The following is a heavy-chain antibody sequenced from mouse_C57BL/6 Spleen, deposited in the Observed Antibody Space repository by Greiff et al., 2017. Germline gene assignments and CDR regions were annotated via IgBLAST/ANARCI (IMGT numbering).Heavy chain of an antibody. CDR1: GYSLTSYY. Sequence: VQLQQSGPELVKPGASVKISCKASGYSLTSYYLHWVKQRPGQGLEWIGWIYPGSGNTKYNEKFKGKATLTADTSSSTAYMQLSSLTSEDSAVYYCARGSGFDYWGQGTTLTVSS. CDR2: IYPGSGNT. CDR3: ARGSGFDY. V-gene: IGHV1-66*01. J-gene: IGHJ2*01. D-gene: IGHD1-1*01.